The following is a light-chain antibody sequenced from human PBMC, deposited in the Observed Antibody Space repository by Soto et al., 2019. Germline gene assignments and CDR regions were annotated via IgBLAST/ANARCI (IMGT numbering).Light chain of an antibody. J-gene: IGKJ1*01. Sequence: EIVLTQSPGTLSLSPGERATLSCRASQSVSSSYLAWYQQKPDQAPRLLIYGASSRATGIPDRFSGSGWGTDFTLTINRLEPEDFAVYYCQQYGSSPWTFGQGTKVDIK. CDR3: QQYGSSPWT. CDR2: GAS. CDR1: QSVSSSY. V-gene: IGKV3-20*01.